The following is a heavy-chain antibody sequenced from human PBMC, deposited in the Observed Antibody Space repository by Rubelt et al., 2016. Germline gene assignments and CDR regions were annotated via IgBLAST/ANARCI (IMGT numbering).Heavy chain of an antibody. Sequence: QVQLVESGGGVVQPGRSLRLSCAASGFTLSNYALHWVRQAPGKGLEWVAVISHDGSNKYYADSVKGRFTISRDNSKSTLDLQMNNLRGEDTAVFYCARVMAAWGQGTLVTVSS. CDR1: GFTLSNYA. CDR3: ARVMAA. J-gene: IGHJ4*02. D-gene: IGHD6-6*01. V-gene: IGHV3-30-3*01. CDR2: ISHDGSNK.